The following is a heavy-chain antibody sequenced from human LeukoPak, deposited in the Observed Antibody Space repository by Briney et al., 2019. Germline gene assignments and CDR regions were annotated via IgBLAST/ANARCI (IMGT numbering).Heavy chain of an antibody. CDR2: IHSSGNT. Sequence: SQTLSLTCTVSDDSISSGRYYWSWIRQSAGKGLEWIGRIHSSGNTNYNPSLKGRVTISVDTSKNHFSLKLTSVSIADTAVYYCAREGAAQRGEGSFDYWGQGTLVPVSS. D-gene: IGHD3-10*01. J-gene: IGHJ4*02. CDR1: DDSISSGRYY. CDR3: AREGAAQRGEGSFDY. V-gene: IGHV4-61*02.